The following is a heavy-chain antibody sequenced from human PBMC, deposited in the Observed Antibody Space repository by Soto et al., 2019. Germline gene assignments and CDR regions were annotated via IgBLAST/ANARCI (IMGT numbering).Heavy chain of an antibody. Sequence: GASVKVSCKASGYTFTSYDINWVRQATGQGLEWMGWINPNSGGTNYAQKFQGWVTMTRDTSISTAYMELSKLRSDDTAVYYCARENCSSSSPPICYGMDVWGQGTTVTVSS. J-gene: IGHJ6*02. V-gene: IGHV1-2*04. D-gene: IGHD6-6*01. CDR3: ARENCSSSSPPICYGMDV. CDR2: INPNSGGT. CDR1: GYTFTSYD.